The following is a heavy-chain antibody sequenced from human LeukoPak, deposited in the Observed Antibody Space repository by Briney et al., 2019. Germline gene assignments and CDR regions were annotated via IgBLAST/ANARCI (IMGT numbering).Heavy chain of an antibody. D-gene: IGHD1-1*01. J-gene: IGHJ4*02. Sequence: PGGSLRLSCAASGFTLSSYGMHWVRQAPGKGLEWVAFIRHDGSNKYYADSVKGRFTISRDNSKNTLYLQMNSLRAEDTAVYYCAKIDDTYYFDYWGQGTLVTVSS. CDR1: GFTLSSYG. CDR3: AKIDDTYYFDY. V-gene: IGHV3-30*02. CDR2: IRHDGSNK.